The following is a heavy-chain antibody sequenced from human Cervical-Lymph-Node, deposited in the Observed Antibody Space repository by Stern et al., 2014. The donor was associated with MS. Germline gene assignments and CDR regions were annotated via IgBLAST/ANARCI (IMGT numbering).Heavy chain of an antibody. CDR3: ATTRGYSYGPEY. CDR1: GYTFTSYG. J-gene: IGHJ4*02. V-gene: IGHV1-18*01. Sequence: QVQLVQSGAEVKKPWASVKVSCKASGYTFTSYGISWVRKAPGQGIEWMGWISGYNGNTNYAQKLQGRGTMTTDTSTKSGSMELRSLRSDDTAVYYCATTRGYSYGPEYWGQGTLVTVSS. CDR2: ISGYNGNT. D-gene: IGHD5-18*01.